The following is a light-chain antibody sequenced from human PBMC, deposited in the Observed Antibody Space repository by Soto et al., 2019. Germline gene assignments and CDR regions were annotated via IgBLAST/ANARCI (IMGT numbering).Light chain of an antibody. Sequence: DVVMTQSPLSLPVTLGQPASISCRSSQSLIHSDGNTYLSWFQQRPGQSPRRLIYEVSDRDSGVPDRFTGSGSGTDFTLKISRVEAEDVGVYYCMQGKHWPWTFGQGTEVEIK. J-gene: IGKJ1*01. CDR2: EVS. CDR1: QSLIHSDGNTY. CDR3: MQGKHWPWT. V-gene: IGKV2-30*02.